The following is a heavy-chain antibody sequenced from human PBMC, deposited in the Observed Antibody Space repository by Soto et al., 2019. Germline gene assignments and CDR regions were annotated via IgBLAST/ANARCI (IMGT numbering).Heavy chain of an antibody. Sequence: EVQLLESGGGLVQPGGSLRLSCGASGFTFSDNAMTWVRQAPGKGLEWVSSISDDGDSTYYADSVKGRFTISRDNSKNTLFLQMRSLGAEDTAVYYCAKSLSTAVNYGLDVWGQGTPVTVSS. CDR3: AKSLSTAVNYGLDV. J-gene: IGHJ6*02. CDR1: GFTFSDNA. D-gene: IGHD2-2*01. CDR2: ISDDGDST. V-gene: IGHV3-23*01.